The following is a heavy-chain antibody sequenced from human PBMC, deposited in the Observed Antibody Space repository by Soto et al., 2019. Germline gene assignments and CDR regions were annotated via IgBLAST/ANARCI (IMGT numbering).Heavy chain of an antibody. CDR1: GYTFTRYG. Sequence: ASVKVSCKASGYTFTRYGIGWARQAPGQGLEWMGWINTYNGNTNYAQNVQGRVTLTTDTSTSTAYMELRSLRSEDTAVYYCARERTVAGNDSWGQGTLVTVSS. CDR3: ARERTVAGNDS. D-gene: IGHD6-19*01. J-gene: IGHJ4*02. V-gene: IGHV1-18*01. CDR2: INTYNGNT.